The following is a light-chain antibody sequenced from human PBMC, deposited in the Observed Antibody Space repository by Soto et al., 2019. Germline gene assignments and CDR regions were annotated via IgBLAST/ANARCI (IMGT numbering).Light chain of an antibody. CDR1: QTIDSY. V-gene: IGKV1-39*01. CDR3: QQSYDTPIT. J-gene: IGKJ5*01. Sequence: DIQMTQSPSSLSAYVGDRVTITCRASQTIDSYLQWYQQKPGKAPKVLISAASRLKGGVPARFSGSGSGTDFTLTISSLQSEDSATYYCQQSYDTPITFGQGTRLEIK. CDR2: AAS.